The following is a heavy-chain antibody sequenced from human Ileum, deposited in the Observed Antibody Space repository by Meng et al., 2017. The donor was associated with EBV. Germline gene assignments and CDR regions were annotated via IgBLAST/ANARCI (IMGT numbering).Heavy chain of an antibody. V-gene: IGHV4-4*01. Sequence: SVQGRGIPPRTLPLTRGVSGGSIRVMNWWGEVRQSPEKGLEWIGEMSDSGSTHYNPSLKSRVTISADKSNNQFCLKLTSVTSADTAVDFCAKNGEKYFEYWGQGTLVTVSS. CDR1: GGSIRVMNW. CDR2: MSDSGST. J-gene: IGHJ4*02. CDR3: AKNGEKYFEY.